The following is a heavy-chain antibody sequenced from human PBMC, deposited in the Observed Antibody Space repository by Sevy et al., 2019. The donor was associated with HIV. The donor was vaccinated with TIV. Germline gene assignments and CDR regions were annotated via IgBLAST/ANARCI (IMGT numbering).Heavy chain of an antibody. D-gene: IGHD3-22*01. CDR2: ISASGDTT. J-gene: IGHJ4*02. V-gene: IGHV3-23*01. CDR3: TKYYDTGGRLDYFDY. Sequence: GGSLRLSCAASGFTFSTYAMGWVRQAPGKGLEWVSAISASGDTTYYADSVKGRFTISRDKSESTLYLQMNSLRAEDTAIYYCTKYYDTGGRLDYFDYWGQGTLVTVSS. CDR1: GFTFSTYA.